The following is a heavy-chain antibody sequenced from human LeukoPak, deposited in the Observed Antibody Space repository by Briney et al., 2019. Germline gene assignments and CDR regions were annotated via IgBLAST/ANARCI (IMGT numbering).Heavy chain of an antibody. CDR2: VFYGGGT. D-gene: IGHD1-26*01. CDR1: RTHYF. Sequence: PSETLSLTCTVSRTHYFWGWIRQPPGKGLQWLGNVFYGGGTSYNPSLENRLTISEDKSKNQISLTLTSVTAADTATYYCASMGFTYGNAFDFWGRGTMVTVSS. CDR3: ASMGFTYGNAFDF. J-gene: IGHJ3*01. V-gene: IGHV4-61*05.